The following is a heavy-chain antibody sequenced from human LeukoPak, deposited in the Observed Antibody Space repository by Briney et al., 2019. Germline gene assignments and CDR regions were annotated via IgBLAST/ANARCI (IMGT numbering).Heavy chain of an antibody. J-gene: IGHJ4*02. Sequence: GGSLRLSCAASGFTFDDYAMHWVRQAPGKGLEWVSLISGDGGSTYYADSVKGRFTISRDNSKNSLYLQMNSLRTEDTALYYCAIWHMVRGVNFDYWGQGTLVTVSS. CDR1: GFTFDDYA. V-gene: IGHV3-43*02. D-gene: IGHD3-10*01. CDR3: AIWHMVRGVNFDY. CDR2: ISGDGGST.